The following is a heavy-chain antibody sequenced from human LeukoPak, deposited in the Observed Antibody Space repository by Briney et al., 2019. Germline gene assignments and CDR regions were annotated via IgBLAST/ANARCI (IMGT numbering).Heavy chain of an antibody. Sequence: PGGSLRLSCAASGFTFSNYGMHWVRQAPGKGLEWVTFIRYDGKNKYYVDSVKGRFTISRDNSKNTLYLQMNSLRAEDTAVYYCARIMFVVEGYGMDVWGQGTTVTVS. J-gene: IGHJ6*02. V-gene: IGHV3-30*02. CDR1: GFTFSNYG. D-gene: IGHD2-21*01. CDR3: ARIMFVVEGYGMDV. CDR2: IRYDGKNK.